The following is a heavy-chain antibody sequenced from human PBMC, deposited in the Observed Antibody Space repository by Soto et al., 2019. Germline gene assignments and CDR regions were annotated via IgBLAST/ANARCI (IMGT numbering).Heavy chain of an antibody. Sequence: SETLSLTCSVSGGSISSVGHYWTWIRQQPGKGLEWIGYIYYSGSTDHNPSLKSRVTISVDRSKNQFSLNLSSVTAADTAIYYCARESGGYDSSTRYGLDVWGQGTTVTVSS. CDR3: ARESGGYDSSTRYGLDV. J-gene: IGHJ6*02. D-gene: IGHD6-25*01. CDR2: IYYSGST. V-gene: IGHV4-31*03. CDR1: GGSISSVGHY.